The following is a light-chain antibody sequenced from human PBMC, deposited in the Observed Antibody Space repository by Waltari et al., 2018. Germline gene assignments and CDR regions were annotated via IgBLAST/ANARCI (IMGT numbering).Light chain of an antibody. Sequence: QSAPTPPASGSGSPGQAITISCTGTSRDVGGYELVSWYQQHPGKPPKFIIYEDSKRPSGVSNRFSASKSGNTASLTIPGLQAEDEAHYYCCSYGGSSPWVFGGGTKVIVL. CDR3: CSYGGSSPWV. V-gene: IGLV2-23*01. CDR1: SRDVGGYEL. CDR2: EDS. J-gene: IGLJ3*02.